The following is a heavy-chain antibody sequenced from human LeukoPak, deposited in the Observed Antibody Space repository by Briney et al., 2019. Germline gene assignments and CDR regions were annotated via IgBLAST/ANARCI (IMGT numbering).Heavy chain of an antibody. V-gene: IGHV3-23*01. CDR3: AKDPYDSSGYYTRAFDY. CDR1: GFTFSSYS. Sequence: GGSLRLSCAASGFTFSSYSMNWVRQAPGKGLEWVSAISGSGGSTYYADSVKGRFTISRDNSKNTLYLQMNSLRAEDTAVYYCAKDPYDSSGYYTRAFDYWGQGTLVTVSS. D-gene: IGHD3-22*01. CDR2: ISGSGGST. J-gene: IGHJ4*02.